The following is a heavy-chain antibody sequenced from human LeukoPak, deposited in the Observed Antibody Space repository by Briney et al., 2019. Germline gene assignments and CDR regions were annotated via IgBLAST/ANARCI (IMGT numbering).Heavy chain of an antibody. D-gene: IGHD4-23*01. V-gene: IGHV3-7*01. CDR1: GFTFSSSA. CDR2: IKQDGSEK. CDR3: ASRNSLFI. Sequence: GGSLRLSCAASGFTFSSSAMSWVRQAPGKGLEWVANIKQDGSEKYYVDSVKGRFTISRDNAKNSLYLQMNSLRAEDTAVYYCASRNSLFIWGQGTLVTVSS. J-gene: IGHJ4*02.